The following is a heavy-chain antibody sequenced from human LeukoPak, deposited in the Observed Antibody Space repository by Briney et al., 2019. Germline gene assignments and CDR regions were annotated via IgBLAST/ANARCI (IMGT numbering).Heavy chain of an antibody. Sequence: GGSLRLSCAASGFTFSSSAMNWVRQAPGKGLEWVSAISASGGRTYYADSVKGRFTISRDDSKNTLYLQMNSLRAEDTAIYYCAKDFSLAPRYTPDYWGQGTLVSVSS. CDR3: AKDFSLAPRYTPDY. D-gene: IGHD2-2*02. CDR1: GFTFSSSA. V-gene: IGHV3-23*01. CDR2: ISASGGRT. J-gene: IGHJ4*02.